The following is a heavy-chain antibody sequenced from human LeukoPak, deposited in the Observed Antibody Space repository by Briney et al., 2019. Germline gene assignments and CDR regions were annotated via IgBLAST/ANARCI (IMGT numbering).Heavy chain of an antibody. CDR2: ISSRSSAI. Sequence: PGGSLRLSCAASGFTFSSYNMNWVRQAPGKGLEWVSYISSRSSAIYYADSVKGRFTISRDNAKSSLYLQMNSLRAEDTAVYYCARDLDSSGYYHVVDSWGQGALVTVSS. CDR1: GFTFSSYN. V-gene: IGHV3-48*01. CDR3: ARDLDSSGYYHVVDS. D-gene: IGHD3-22*01. J-gene: IGHJ4*02.